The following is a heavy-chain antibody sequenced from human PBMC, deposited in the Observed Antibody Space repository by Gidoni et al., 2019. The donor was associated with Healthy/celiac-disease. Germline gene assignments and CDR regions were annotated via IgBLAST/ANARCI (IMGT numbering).Heavy chain of an antibody. J-gene: IGHJ3*02. CDR2: IWYDGSNK. CDR1: GFTFSSYG. Sequence: QVQLVESGGGVVQLGRSLRLSCAASGFTFSSYGMHWVRQAPGRGLEWVAVIWYDGSNKYYADSVKGRFTISRDNSKNTLYLQMNSLRAEDTAVYYCARDHGSGTSAFDIWGQGTMVTVSS. CDR3: ARDHGSGTSAFDI. V-gene: IGHV3-33*01. D-gene: IGHD3-10*01.